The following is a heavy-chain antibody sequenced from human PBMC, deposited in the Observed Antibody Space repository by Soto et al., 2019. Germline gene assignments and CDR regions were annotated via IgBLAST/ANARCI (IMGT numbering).Heavy chain of an antibody. V-gene: IGHV3-21*01. CDR2: ISGSSSHI. CDR1: GFTFTGYT. Sequence: GGSLRLSCAASGFTFTGYTMNWVRQAPGKGLEWVSSISGSSSHIYYVDSVKGRFTISRDNAKNSLYLQMDSLRVEDTAVYFCAREGRQLVLDYFDFWGQGILVTVSS. J-gene: IGHJ4*02. CDR3: AREGRQLVLDYFDF. D-gene: IGHD6-6*01.